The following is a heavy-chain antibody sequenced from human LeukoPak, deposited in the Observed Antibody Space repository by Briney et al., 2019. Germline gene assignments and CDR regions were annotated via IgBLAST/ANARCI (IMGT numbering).Heavy chain of an antibody. CDR1: GYTFTSYY. CDR2: INPSGGST. Sequence: ASVKVSCKASGYTFTSYYMHWVRQAPGQGLEWMGIINPSGGSTIYAQKFQGRITMTRDTSTSTVYMELSSLRSEDTAVYYCARHPGKVTNDWYFDLWGRGTLVTVSS. J-gene: IGHJ2*01. D-gene: IGHD4-23*01. CDR3: ARHPGKVTNDWYFDL. V-gene: IGHV1-46*01.